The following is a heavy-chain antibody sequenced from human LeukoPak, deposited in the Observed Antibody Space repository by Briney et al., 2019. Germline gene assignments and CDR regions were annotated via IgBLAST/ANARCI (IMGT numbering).Heavy chain of an antibody. CDR3: ARSMVRGSYYEYYFDY. CDR2: IYTSGST. J-gene: IGHJ4*02. CDR1: GGSISSYY. D-gene: IGHD1-26*01. V-gene: IGHV4-4*07. Sequence: SKTLSLTCTVSGGSISSYYWSWIRQPAGKGLEWIGRIYTSGSTNYNPSLKSRVTMSVDTSKNQFSLKLSSVTAADTAVYYCARSMVRGSYYEYYFDYWGQGTLVTVSS.